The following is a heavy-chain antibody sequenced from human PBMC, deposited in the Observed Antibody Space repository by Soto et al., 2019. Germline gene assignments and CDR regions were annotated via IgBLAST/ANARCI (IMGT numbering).Heavy chain of an antibody. CDR1: GGSISNSANH. V-gene: IGHV4-31*01. D-gene: IGHD3-10*01. CDR3: ARGVPGVPNRFDP. Sequence: QVQLQESGPGLVRPSQTLSLSCTVSGGSISNSANHWSWIRQHPGAGLELIGYIYYSGGTYYSPSLKGELTMSISASKHHFCLKLSSVAAADTAVYYCARGVPGVPNRFDPWGQGTLMTASS. J-gene: IGHJ5*02. CDR2: IYYSGGT.